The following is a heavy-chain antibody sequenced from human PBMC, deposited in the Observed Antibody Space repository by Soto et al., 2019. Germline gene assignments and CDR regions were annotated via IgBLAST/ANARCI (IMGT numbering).Heavy chain of an antibody. CDR2: IHRTGST. J-gene: IGHJ5*02. V-gene: IGHV4-59*01. D-gene: IGHD3-10*01. CDR1: RGSISSYY. Sequence: SETVSLTXSVSRGSISSYYRSWVRQPPGKGLEWIGFIHRTGSTKYNPSLESRVTISVDTSQNQLSLRLSSVTAADTAVYYCARESAGSGKNNWFDPWGQGILVTV. CDR3: ARESAGSGKNNWFDP.